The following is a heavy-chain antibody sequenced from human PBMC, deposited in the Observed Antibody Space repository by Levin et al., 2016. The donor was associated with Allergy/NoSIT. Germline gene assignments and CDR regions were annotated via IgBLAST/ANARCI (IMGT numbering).Heavy chain of an antibody. CDR3: AKENDSSGYYSFGAFDI. V-gene: IGHV3-23*01. Sequence: VRQAPGKGLEWVSAISGSGGSTYYADSVKGRFTISRDNSKNTLYLQMNSLRAEDTAVYYCAKENDSSGYYSFGAFDIWGQGTMVTVSS. J-gene: IGHJ3*02. D-gene: IGHD3-22*01. CDR2: ISGSGGST.